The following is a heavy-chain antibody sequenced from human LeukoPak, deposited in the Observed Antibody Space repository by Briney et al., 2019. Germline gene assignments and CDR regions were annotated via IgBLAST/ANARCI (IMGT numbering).Heavy chain of an antibody. V-gene: IGHV3-30*02. CDR2: IRYDGRNK. D-gene: IGHD6-13*01. CDR1: GFTFCSYG. J-gene: IGHJ6*03. CDR3: ARVGYSSSWYVYYYYYMDV. Sequence: RGSLRLSCAASGFTFCSYGMHWVRQAPRKGLEWVAFIRYDGRNKYYADSVKGRLTIARENSKNTLYLQMNSLRAEDTAVYYCARVGYSSSWYVYYYYYMDVWGKETTVTVSS.